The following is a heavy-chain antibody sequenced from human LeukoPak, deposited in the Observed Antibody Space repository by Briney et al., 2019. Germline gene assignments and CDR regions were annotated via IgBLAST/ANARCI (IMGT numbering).Heavy chain of an antibody. D-gene: IGHD6-19*01. CDR2: INWNGGST. CDR1: GFTFSPYS. V-gene: IGHV3-20*04. Sequence: PGGSLRLSCAASGFTFSPYSMNWVRQAPGKGLEWVSGINWNGGSTGYADSVKGRFTISRDNAKNSLYLQMNSLRAEDTALYYCARQWLVDYYYYYMDVWGKGTTVTVSS. CDR3: ARQWLVDYYYYYMDV. J-gene: IGHJ6*03.